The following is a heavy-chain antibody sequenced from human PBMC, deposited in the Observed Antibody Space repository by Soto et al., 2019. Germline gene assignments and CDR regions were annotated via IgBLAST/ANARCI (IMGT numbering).Heavy chain of an antibody. Sequence: GESLKISCQASGNDDFGMFWIAWVRQPSRRWLEGLGFFYPCYSGTTYSPSFPGRVTFSADKSTTTADLPWTRLNASDSATYYCARHPGATVATTNPHGIWGQGTKVTV. J-gene: IGHJ3*01. V-gene: IGHV5-51*01. CDR3: ARHPGATVATTNPHGI. D-gene: IGHD1-26*01. CDR2: FYPCYSGT. CDR1: GNDDFGMFW.